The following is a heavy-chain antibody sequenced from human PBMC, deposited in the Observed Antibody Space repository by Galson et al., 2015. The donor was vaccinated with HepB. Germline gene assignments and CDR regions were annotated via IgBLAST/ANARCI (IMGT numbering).Heavy chain of an antibody. Sequence: SPRLSCAASGFTFSSYAMHWVRQAPGKGLDYVSAISSNGGSTYYADSVKGRFTISRDNSKNTLYLQMSSLRAEDTAVYYCVKDEGVTWIHKFDYWGQGTLVTVSS. CDR2: ISSNGGST. V-gene: IGHV3-64D*06. D-gene: IGHD5-18*01. CDR1: GFTFSSYA. J-gene: IGHJ4*02. CDR3: VKDEGVTWIHKFDY.